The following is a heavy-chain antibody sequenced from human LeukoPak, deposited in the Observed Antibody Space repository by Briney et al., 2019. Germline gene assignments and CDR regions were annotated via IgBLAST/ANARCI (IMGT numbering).Heavy chain of an antibody. CDR3: ATKQWLAPPPDS. CDR2: INTDGTVT. Sequence: PGGALRLSYAASGFTFSKYWMIWVRQAPGKGLESVSRINTDGTVTTYADSVKGRFTVSRDNADNTMFLQMNSVRDEDTAVYYCATKQWLAPPPDSWGQGTPGTVSS. J-gene: IGHJ4*02. V-gene: IGHV3-74*01. CDR1: GFTFSKYW. D-gene: IGHD6-19*01.